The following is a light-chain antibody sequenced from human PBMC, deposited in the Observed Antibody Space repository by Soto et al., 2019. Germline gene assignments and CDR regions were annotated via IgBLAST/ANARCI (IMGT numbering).Light chain of an antibody. CDR3: QTWGAGIRV. CDR2: LNSDGSH. Sequence: QSVLTQPPSASASLGASVMLTCTLSSGHSNYAIAWHQQQPDKGPRYLMKLNSDGSHTKGDGIPDRFSGSSSGAERYLTISSLHSDDEADYYCQTWGAGIRVFGGGTKLTVL. J-gene: IGLJ3*02. V-gene: IGLV4-69*01. CDR1: SGHSNYA.